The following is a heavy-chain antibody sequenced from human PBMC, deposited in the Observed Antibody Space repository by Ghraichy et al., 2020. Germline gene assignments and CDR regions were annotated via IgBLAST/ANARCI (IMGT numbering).Heavy chain of an antibody. Sequence: GGSLRLSCAASGFTLSTYWMSWVRQAPGKGLEWVANIKQDGIEKYYVDSVKGRFTISRDNAKNSLYLQMNSLRAEDTAVYYCTNLGGDFWSGFRAEFDYWGQGTLVTVSS. CDR2: IKQDGIEK. J-gene: IGHJ4*02. CDR1: GFTLSTYW. D-gene: IGHD3-3*01. V-gene: IGHV3-7*01. CDR3: TNLGGDFWSGFRAEFDY.